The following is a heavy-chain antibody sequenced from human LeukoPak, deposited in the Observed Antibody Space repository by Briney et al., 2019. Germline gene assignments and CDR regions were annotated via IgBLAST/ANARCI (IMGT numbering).Heavy chain of an antibody. CDR2: INHSGST. CDR3: YCSSTSTPRYYYYYGMDV. J-gene: IGHJ6*02. D-gene: IGHD2-2*01. CDR1: GGSFSGYY. Sequence: SETLSLTCAVYGGSFSGYYWSWIRQPPGKGLEWIGEINHSGSTNYNPSLKSRVTISVDTSKSQFSLKLSSVTAADTAVYYCYCSSTSTPRYYYYYGMDVWGQGTTVTVSS. V-gene: IGHV4-34*01.